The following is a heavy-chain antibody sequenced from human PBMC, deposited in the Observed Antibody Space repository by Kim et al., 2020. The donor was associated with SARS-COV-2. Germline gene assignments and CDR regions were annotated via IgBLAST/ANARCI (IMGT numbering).Heavy chain of an antibody. CDR2: YTSGRT. J-gene: IGHJ4*02. D-gene: IGHD3-10*01. Sequence: YTSGRTNYNPSLKSRVTMSVETSKNQFSLKLSSVTAADTAVYYCASPLGYWGQGTLVTVSS. V-gene: IGHV4-4*07. CDR3: ASPLGY.